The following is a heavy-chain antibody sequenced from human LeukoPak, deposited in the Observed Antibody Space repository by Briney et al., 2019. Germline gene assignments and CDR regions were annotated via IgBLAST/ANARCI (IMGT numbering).Heavy chain of an antibody. CDR1: GFTFSSYA. D-gene: IGHD4-17*01. V-gene: IGHV3-30*04. CDR3: ARGHRPTVTNAFDI. Sequence: PGGSLRLSCAASGFTFSSYAMHWVRQAPGKGLEWVAVISYDGSNKYYADSVKGRFTISRDNSKNTLYLQMNSLRAEDTAVYYCARGHRPTVTNAFDIWGQGTMVTVSS. J-gene: IGHJ3*02. CDR2: ISYDGSNK.